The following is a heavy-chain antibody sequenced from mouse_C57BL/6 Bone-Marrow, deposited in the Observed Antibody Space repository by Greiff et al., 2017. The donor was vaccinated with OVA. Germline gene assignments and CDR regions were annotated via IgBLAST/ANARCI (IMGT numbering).Heavy chain of an antibody. CDR2: INPSTGGT. Sequence: VQLQQSGPELVKPGASVKISCKASGYSFTGYYMNWVKQSPEKSLEWIGEINPSTGGTTYNQKFKAKATLTVDKSSSTAYMQLKSLTSEDSAVYYCARLATGYYFDYWGQGTTLTVSS. CDR3: ARLATGYYFDY. CDR1: GYSFTGYY. J-gene: IGHJ2*01. D-gene: IGHD1-1*01. V-gene: IGHV1-42*01.